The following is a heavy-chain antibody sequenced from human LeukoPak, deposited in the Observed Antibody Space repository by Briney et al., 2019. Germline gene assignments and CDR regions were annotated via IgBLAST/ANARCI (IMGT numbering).Heavy chain of an antibody. Sequence: ASVKVSCKASGYIFTDYYMHWVRQAPEQGLEWMGWINPNSGGTNYAQKFQGRVTMTRDTSISTAYMELSRLRSDDTAVYYCARVDAEYSSSWFDYWGQGTLVTVSS. D-gene: IGHD6-13*01. CDR3: ARVDAEYSSSWFDY. CDR2: INPNSGGT. V-gene: IGHV1-2*02. CDR1: GYIFTDYY. J-gene: IGHJ4*02.